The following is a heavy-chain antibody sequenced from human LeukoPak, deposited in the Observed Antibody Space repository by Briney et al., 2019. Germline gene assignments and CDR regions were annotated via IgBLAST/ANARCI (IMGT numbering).Heavy chain of an antibody. D-gene: IGHD3-10*01. CDR3: AKLSRITLIRGPFHY. CDR2: ISAYNGNT. J-gene: IGHJ4*02. Sequence: GASVKVSCKASGYTFTSYGISWVRQAPGQGLEWMGWISAYNGNTNYAQKLQGRVTMTTDTSTSTAYMELRSLRSDDTAVYYCAKLSRITLIRGPFHYWGQGTLVTVSS. V-gene: IGHV1-18*01. CDR1: GYTFTSYG.